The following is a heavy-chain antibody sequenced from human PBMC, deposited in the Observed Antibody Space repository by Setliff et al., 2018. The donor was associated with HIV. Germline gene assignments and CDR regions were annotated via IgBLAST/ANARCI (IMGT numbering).Heavy chain of an antibody. J-gene: IGHJ3*02. CDR3: ARDLEFSSPFDAFDI. V-gene: IGHV4-61*09. CDR1: GGSITSGNYF. CDR2: MYTDGST. Sequence: ASETLSLTCTVSGGSITSGNYFWSWIRQPAGKGLEWIGHMYTDGSTNYNPSLKSRVTISADTSKNQFSLKLSSVTAADTAVYYCARDLEFSSPFDAFDIWGQGTMVTVSS. D-gene: IGHD6-6*01.